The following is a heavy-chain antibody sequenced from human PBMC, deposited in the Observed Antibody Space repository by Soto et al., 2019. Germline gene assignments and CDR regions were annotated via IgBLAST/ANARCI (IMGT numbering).Heavy chain of an antibody. J-gene: IGHJ4*02. Sequence: QVQVVESGGGVVQPGRSLRLSCAASGFAFSTHAMQWVRQAPGKGLEWVGVISNDGSNEYYADSVKGRFTISRDNSKNTVSLQMKRLRDEDTAVYYCAKAYLAGTGGDVWGQGTLVIVSS. CDR3: AKAYLAGTGGDV. CDR1: GFAFSTHA. CDR2: ISNDGSNE. D-gene: IGHD6-19*01. V-gene: IGHV3-30-3*01.